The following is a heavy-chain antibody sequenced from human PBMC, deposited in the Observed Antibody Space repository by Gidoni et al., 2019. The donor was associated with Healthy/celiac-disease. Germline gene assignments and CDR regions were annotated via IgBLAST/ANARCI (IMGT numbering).Heavy chain of an antibody. J-gene: IGHJ4*02. CDR1: GGSFSGYY. V-gene: IGHV4-34*01. D-gene: IGHD4-4*01. CDR3: ARGPPYYSKPPNFDY. Sequence: QVQVQQWGAGLLKPSETLSLTCAVYGGSFSGYYWSWIRQPPGKGREWIGEVNHSGSTNYNPSVKSRVTISVDTSKNQFSLKLNSVTAADTAVYYCARGPPYYSKPPNFDYWGQGTLVTVSS. CDR2: VNHSGST.